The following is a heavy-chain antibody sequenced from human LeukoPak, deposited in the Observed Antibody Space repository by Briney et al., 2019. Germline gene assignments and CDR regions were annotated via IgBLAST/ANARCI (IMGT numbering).Heavy chain of an antibody. Sequence: GGSLRLSCAASGFTFSTYTMSWVRQAPGKGLEWVSSISGSGGNTYYADYVKGRFTISRDNSKDTLYLQMNNLRAEDTAVYYCAGVSVGYWGQGTLVTVSS. V-gene: IGHV3-23*01. CDR2: ISGSGGNT. J-gene: IGHJ4*02. CDR3: AGVSVGY. D-gene: IGHD1-26*01. CDR1: GFTFSTYT.